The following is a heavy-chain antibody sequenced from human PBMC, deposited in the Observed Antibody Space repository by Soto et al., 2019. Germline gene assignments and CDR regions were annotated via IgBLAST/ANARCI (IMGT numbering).Heavy chain of an antibody. D-gene: IGHD3-16*02. CDR2: ISSSSSTI. V-gene: IGHV3-48*01. J-gene: IGHJ5*02. CDR1: GFTFSSYS. CDR3: ARDLGYDYIWGSYRSGWFDP. Sequence: EVQLVESGGGLVQPGGSPRLSCAASGFTFSSYSMNWVRQAPGKGLEWVSYISSSSSTIYYADSVKGRFTISRDNAKNSLYLQMNSLRAEDTAVYYCARDLGYDYIWGSYRSGWFDPWGQGTLVTVSS.